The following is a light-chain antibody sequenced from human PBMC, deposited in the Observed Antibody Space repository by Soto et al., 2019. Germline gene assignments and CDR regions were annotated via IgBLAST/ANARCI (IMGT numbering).Light chain of an antibody. CDR3: CSYAGSAAV. CDR1: SRDIGGYDY. J-gene: IGLJ1*01. V-gene: IGLV2-11*01. Sequence: QSALTQPRSLSGSPGQSVTISCTGTSRDIGGYDYVCWYQQYPGKAPKLMIFDVFRRPSGVPDRFSGSKSGDTASLTISGLQAEDEAHYYCCSYAGSAAVFGTGTKLTVL. CDR2: DVF.